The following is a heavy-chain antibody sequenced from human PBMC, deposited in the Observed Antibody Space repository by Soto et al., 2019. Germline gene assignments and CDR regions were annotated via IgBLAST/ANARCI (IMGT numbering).Heavy chain of an antibody. Sequence: ALVKVSCKASGYTFTSYGISWVRQAPGQGLEWMGWISAYNGNTNYAQKLQGRVTMTTDTSTSTAYMELRSLRSDDTAMYYCARGGGTMVRGVIMLYAFDIWGQGTMVTVSS. V-gene: IGHV1-18*01. J-gene: IGHJ3*02. D-gene: IGHD3-10*01. CDR3: ARGGGTMVRGVIMLYAFDI. CDR2: ISAYNGNT. CDR1: GYTFTSYG.